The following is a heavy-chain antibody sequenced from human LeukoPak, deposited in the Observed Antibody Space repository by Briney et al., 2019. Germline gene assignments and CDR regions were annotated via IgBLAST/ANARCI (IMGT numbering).Heavy chain of an antibody. CDR2: ISSDGSST. V-gene: IGHV3-74*01. D-gene: IGHD5-24*01. J-gene: IGHJ4*02. CDR1: GFTFSSYW. CDR3: ARDPGDGYNYWDY. Sequence: PGGSLRLSCAASGFTFSSYWMHWVRQAPGKGLVWVSRISSDGSSTGYADSVKGRFTITRDDAKNTLYVQMNSLRAEDTAVYYCARDPGDGYNYWDYWGQGTLVTVSS.